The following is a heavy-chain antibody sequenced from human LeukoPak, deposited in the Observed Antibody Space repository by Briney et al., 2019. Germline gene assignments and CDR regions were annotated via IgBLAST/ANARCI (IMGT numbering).Heavy chain of an antibody. CDR1: GFTFTTYA. J-gene: IGHJ4*02. CDR2: IPGSDDST. D-gene: IGHD3-22*01. Sequence: PGDSLTLSCAPSGFTFTTYALTWLRQAPGKGLEGVSTIPGSDDSTYYEASVKGRFTISRDYYRNTVHLQLNSMRAEDTAIYYCAKGPQLYSGYHPDFWGQGTLVTVSS. CDR3: AKGPQLYSGYHPDF. V-gene: IGHV3-23*01.